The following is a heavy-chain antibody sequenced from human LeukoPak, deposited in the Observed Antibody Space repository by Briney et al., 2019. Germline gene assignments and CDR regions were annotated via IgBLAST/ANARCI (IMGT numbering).Heavy chain of an antibody. CDR3: AKDIYGDYGGIDY. V-gene: IGHV1-69*04. CDR1: GGTFSSYT. D-gene: IGHD4-17*01. CDR2: IIPILGIA. J-gene: IGHJ4*02. Sequence: SVKVSCKASGGTFSSYTISWVRQAPGQGLEWMGRIIPILGIANYAQKFQGRVTITADKSTSTAYMELSSLRAEDTAVYYCAKDIYGDYGGIDYWGQGTLVTVSS.